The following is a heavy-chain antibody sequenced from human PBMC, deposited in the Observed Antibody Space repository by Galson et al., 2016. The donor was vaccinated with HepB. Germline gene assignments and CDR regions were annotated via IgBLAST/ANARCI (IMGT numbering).Heavy chain of an antibody. J-gene: IGHJ4*02. CDR1: GLTFSDYW. CDR3: ARGFKG. Sequence: SLRLSCAASGLTFSDYWMSWVRQAPGKGLGYVANIKQDGSVKYYVNSVKGRFTISRDNGKNSLYLQMNSLRVEDTAVYYCARGFKGWGQGTLVTVSS. V-gene: IGHV3-7*03. CDR2: IKQDGSVK.